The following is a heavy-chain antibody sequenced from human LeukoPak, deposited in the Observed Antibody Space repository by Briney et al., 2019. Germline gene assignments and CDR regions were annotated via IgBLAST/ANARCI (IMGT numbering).Heavy chain of an antibody. D-gene: IGHD3-9*01. V-gene: IGHV4-59*01. CDR1: GGSISTYY. CDR3: ARDVTIFSAFDI. J-gene: IGHJ3*02. Sequence: SETLSLTCTVSGGSISTYYWSWIRQPPGKGLEWIGYIYNSGSTNYNPSLKSRVTISVDTSKNQFSLKLSSVTAADTAVYYCARDVTIFSAFDIWGQGTMVTVSS. CDR2: IYNSGST.